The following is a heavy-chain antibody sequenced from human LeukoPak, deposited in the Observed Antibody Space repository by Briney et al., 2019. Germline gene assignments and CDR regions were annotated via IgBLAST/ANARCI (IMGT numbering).Heavy chain of an antibody. Sequence: PSETLSLTCTVSGGSISSYYWSWIRQPPGKGLEWIGYIYYSGSTNYNPSLKSRVTISVDTSKNQFSLKLSSVTAADTAVYYCARSGGSWNNWFDPWGQGTLVTVSS. CDR2: IYYSGST. J-gene: IGHJ5*02. D-gene: IGHD2-15*01. V-gene: IGHV4-59*08. CDR3: ARSGGSWNNWFDP. CDR1: GGSISSYY.